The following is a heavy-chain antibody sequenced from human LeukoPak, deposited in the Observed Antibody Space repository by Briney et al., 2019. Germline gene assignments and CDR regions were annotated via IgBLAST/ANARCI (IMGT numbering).Heavy chain of an antibody. Sequence: NASESLSLTCAVYGGSFSGYYWSWIRLPPGKWIGRIGEIIHCGSTNYNPSLKSRVTISVDTSKNQFSLKLSSVTAADTAVYYCARETSGWYVYYFDYWGQGTLVTVSS. CDR2: IIHCGST. D-gene: IGHD6-19*01. CDR1: GGSFSGYY. CDR3: ARETSGWYVYYFDY. V-gene: IGHV4-34*12. J-gene: IGHJ4*02.